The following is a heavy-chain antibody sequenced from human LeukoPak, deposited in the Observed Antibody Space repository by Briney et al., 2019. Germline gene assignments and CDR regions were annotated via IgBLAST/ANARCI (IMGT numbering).Heavy chain of an antibody. V-gene: IGHV3-30-3*01. D-gene: IGHD3-10*01. CDR3: ARDGRHGSPWYYYGMDV. CDR1: GFTFGSYA. Sequence: GGSLRLSCAASGFTFGSYAMHWVRQAPGKGLEWVAVISYDGSNKYYADSVKGRFTISRDNSKNTLYLQMNSLRAEDTAVYYCARDGRHGSPWYYYGMDVWGQGTTVTVSS. CDR2: ISYDGSNK. J-gene: IGHJ6*02.